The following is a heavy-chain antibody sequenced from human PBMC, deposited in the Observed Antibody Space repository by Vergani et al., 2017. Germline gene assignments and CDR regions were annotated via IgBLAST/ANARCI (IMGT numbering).Heavy chain of an antibody. J-gene: IGHJ4*02. CDR3: ASKRGACRAAYCHSYDF. CDR2: IFQSGSP. Sequence: QLQLQESGSGLVKPSQTLSLNCAASGGPISRGAFSWGWIRQPPGRGLHWIGHIFQSGSPDYNASLKSRVNISLDKSKNHFSLSLSSVTAADTAVYYCASKRGACRAAYCHSYDFWGPGTLVGVSS. CDR1: GGPISRGAFS. D-gene: IGHD2-15*01. V-gene: IGHV4-30-2*01.